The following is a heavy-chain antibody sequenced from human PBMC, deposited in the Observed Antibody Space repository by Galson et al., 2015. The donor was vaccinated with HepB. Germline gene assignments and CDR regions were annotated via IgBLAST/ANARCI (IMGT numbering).Heavy chain of an antibody. J-gene: IGHJ4*02. CDR2: ISSSSSYI. CDR1: GFTFSSYS. D-gene: IGHD3-22*01. CDR3: ARDRHDSSGYLDY. V-gene: IGHV3-21*01. Sequence: SLRLSCAASGFTFSSYSMNWVRQAPGKGLEWVSSISSSSSYIYYADSVKGRFTISRDNAKNSLYLQMNSLRAEGTAVYYCARDRHDSSGYLDYWGQGTLVTVSS.